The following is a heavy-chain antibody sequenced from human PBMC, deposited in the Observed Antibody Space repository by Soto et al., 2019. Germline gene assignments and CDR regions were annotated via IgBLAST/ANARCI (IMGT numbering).Heavy chain of an antibody. J-gene: IGHJ4*02. V-gene: IGHV3-30*18. CDR1: GFTFSSYG. Sequence: VQLVESGGGVVQPGRSLRLSCAASGFTFSSYGMHWVRQAPGKGLEWVAVISYDGSNKYYADSVKGRFTISRDNSKNTLYLQMNSLRAEDTAVYYCAKDLKQWLARDYFDYWGQGTLVTVSS. CDR3: AKDLKQWLARDYFDY. D-gene: IGHD6-19*01. CDR2: ISYDGSNK.